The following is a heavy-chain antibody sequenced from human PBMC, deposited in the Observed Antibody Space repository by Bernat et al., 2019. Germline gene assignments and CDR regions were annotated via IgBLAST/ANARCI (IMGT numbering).Heavy chain of an antibody. V-gene: IGHV3-48*03. CDR3: ARSRTIFGVVNYYYDYYMDV. J-gene: IGHJ6*03. CDR2: ISSSGSTI. D-gene: IGHD3-3*01. Sequence: EVQLVESGGGLVQPGGSLRLSCAASGFTFSSYEMNWVRQAPGKGLEWVSYISSSGSTIYYADSVKGRFTISRDNAKNSLYLQMNSLRAEDTAVYYCARSRTIFGVVNYYYDYYMDVWGKGTTVTVSS. CDR1: GFTFSSYE.